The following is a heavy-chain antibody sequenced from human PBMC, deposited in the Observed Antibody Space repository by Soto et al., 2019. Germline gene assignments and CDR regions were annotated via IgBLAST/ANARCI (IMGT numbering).Heavy chain of an antibody. CDR3: ARGTYYDSWSGYYVDY. Sequence: SETLSLTCTVSGGSVSSGSYYWSWIRQPPGKGLEWIGYIYYSGSTNYNPSLKSRVTISVDTSKNQFSLKLSSVTAADTAVYYCARGTYYDSWSGYYVDYWGQGTLVTVSS. D-gene: IGHD3-3*01. CDR2: IYYSGST. CDR1: GGSVSSGSYY. J-gene: IGHJ4*02. V-gene: IGHV4-61*01.